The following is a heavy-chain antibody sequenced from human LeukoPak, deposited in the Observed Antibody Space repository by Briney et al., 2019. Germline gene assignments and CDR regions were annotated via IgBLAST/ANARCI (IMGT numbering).Heavy chain of an antibody. D-gene: IGHD3-10*01. CDR2: INPNSGGT. J-gene: IGHJ4*02. CDR3: ARDQWFGEFTLDY. CDR1: GYTFTSYG. Sequence: ASVKVSCKASGYTFTSYGISWVRQAPGQGLEWMGWINPNSGGTNYAQKFQGRVTMTRDTSISTAYMELSRLRSDDTAVYYCARDQWFGEFTLDYWGQGTLVTVSS. V-gene: IGHV1-2*02.